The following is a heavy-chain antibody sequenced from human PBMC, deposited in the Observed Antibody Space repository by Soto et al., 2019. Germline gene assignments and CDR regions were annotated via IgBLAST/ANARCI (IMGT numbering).Heavy chain of an antibody. CDR2: ISTRSNYI. V-gene: IGHV3-21*01. Sequence: PGGSLRLSCTASGFTLSSYDMTWVRQAPGKGLEWVSCISTRSNYIYYAESLKGRFTVSRDNSKNSLYLQMNSLTAEDTAVYYCASQRGRDGYPKANWGQGTLVTVSS. CDR1: GFTLSSYD. D-gene: IGHD5-12*01. J-gene: IGHJ4*02. CDR3: ASQRGRDGYPKAN.